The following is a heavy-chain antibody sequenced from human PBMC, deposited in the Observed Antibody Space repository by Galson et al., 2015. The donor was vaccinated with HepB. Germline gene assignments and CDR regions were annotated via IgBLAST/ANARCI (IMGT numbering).Heavy chain of an antibody. CDR3: AKTSWELDYGDYGSPGDDAFDI. D-gene: IGHD4-17*01. CDR1: GYTFTGYY. Sequence: SVKVSCKASGYTFTGYYMHWVRQAPGQGLEWMGWINPNSGGTNYAQKFQGRVTMTRGTSISTAYMELSRLRSDDTAVYYCAKTSWELDYGDYGSPGDDAFDIWGQGTMVTVSS. CDR2: INPNSGGT. J-gene: IGHJ3*02. V-gene: IGHV1-2*02.